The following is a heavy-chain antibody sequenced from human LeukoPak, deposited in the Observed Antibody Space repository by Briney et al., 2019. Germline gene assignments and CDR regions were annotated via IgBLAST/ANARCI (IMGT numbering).Heavy chain of an antibody. V-gene: IGHV1-18*01. CDR2: ISAYNGNT. Sequence: ASVKVSCKASGYTFTSYGISWVRQAPGQGLEWVGWISAYNGNTNYAQKLQGRVTMTTDTSTSTAYMELRSLRSDDTAVYYCARDYDFWSGPSIDYWGQGTLVTVSS. D-gene: IGHD3-3*01. J-gene: IGHJ4*02. CDR3: ARDYDFWSGPSIDY. CDR1: GYTFTSYG.